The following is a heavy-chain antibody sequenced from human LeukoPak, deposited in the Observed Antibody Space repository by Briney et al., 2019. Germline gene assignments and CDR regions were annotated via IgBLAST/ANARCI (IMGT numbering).Heavy chain of an antibody. V-gene: IGHV4-4*07. J-gene: IGHJ1*01. CDR1: GGSISGYY. Sequence: PSETLSLTCTVSGGSISGYYWNWIRQSAGKGLEWIGRIYANGGTNYNPSLRSRVSMSVDTPKNQFSLKLTSVTAADTAIYYCARDFTRNSYAVAEFFHPWGQGTLVSVSS. D-gene: IGHD5-18*01. CDR3: ARDFTRNSYAVAEFFHP. CDR2: IYANGGT.